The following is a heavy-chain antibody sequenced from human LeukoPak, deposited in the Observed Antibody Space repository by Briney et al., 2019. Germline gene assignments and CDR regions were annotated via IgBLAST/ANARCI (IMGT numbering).Heavy chain of an antibody. Sequence: GGSLRLSCSASGFTFSSYSMNWVRQAPGKGLEWVSSISSSSTYIYYADSVKGRFTVSRDNAKNSLYLQMNSLRAEDTAVYFCASQYTSSRIFDDWGQGTLVTVSS. D-gene: IGHD6-13*01. CDR3: ASQYTSSRIFDD. CDR1: GFTFSSYS. J-gene: IGHJ4*02. CDR2: ISSSSTYI. V-gene: IGHV3-21*01.